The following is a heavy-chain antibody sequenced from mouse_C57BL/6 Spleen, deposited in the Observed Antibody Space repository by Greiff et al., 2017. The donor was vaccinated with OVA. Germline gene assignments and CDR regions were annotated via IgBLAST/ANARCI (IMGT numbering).Heavy chain of an antibody. J-gene: IGHJ1*03. V-gene: IGHV1-61*01. CDR3: ARFIDGYFDV. Sequence: QVQLQQPGAELVRPGSSVKLSCKASGYTFTSYWMDWVKQRPGQGLEWIGNIYPSYSETHYNQKFKDKATLTVDKSSSTAYMQLSSLTSEDSAVYYCARFIDGYFDVWGTGTTVTVSS. CDR2: IYPSYSET. D-gene: IGHD1-1*01. CDR1: GYTFTSYW.